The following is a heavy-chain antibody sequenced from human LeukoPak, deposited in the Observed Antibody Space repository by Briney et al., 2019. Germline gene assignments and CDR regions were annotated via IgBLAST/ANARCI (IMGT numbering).Heavy chain of an antibody. J-gene: IGHJ3*01. CDR3: VRDGLLWYGGAT. CDR1: GFSFSSYW. CDR2: LNSDGTRI. Sequence: GGSLRLSCSASGFSFSSYWMHWVRQVPGKGLVWVSCLNSDGTRISYADSVKGRFIISRDNANNTLYLQMNSLRVEDTAVYYCVRDGLLWYGGATWGQGTVDTVSS. V-gene: IGHV3-74*01. D-gene: IGHD2-21*01.